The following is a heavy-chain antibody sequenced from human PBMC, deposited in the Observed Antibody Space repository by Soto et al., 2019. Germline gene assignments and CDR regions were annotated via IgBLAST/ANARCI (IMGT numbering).Heavy chain of an antibody. V-gene: IGHV3-33*01. CDR3: ARRPYSSSSINYYYYGMDV. CDR1: GFTFSSYG. D-gene: IGHD6-6*01. J-gene: IGHJ6*02. Sequence: PVGSLRLSCAASGFTFSSYGMHWVRQAPGKGLEWVAVIWYDGSNKYYADSVKGRFTISRDNSKNTLYLQMNSLRAEDTAVYYCARRPYSSSSINYYYYGMDVWGQGTTVTVSS. CDR2: IWYDGSNK.